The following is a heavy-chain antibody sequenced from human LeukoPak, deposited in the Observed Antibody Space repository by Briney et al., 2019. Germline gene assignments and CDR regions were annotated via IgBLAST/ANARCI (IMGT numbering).Heavy chain of an antibody. V-gene: IGHV4-30-2*01. D-gene: IGHD3-10*01. CDR3: ARVRLRFGESLGGSAFDI. Sequence: PSETLSLTCAVSGDSIKNGAYTWSWIRQPPGKGLEWIGDIYHSGSTNYNPSLKSRVTIPVDTSKNQFSLKLSSVTAADTAVYYCARVRLRFGESLGGSAFDIWGQGTMVTVSS. CDR1: GDSIKNGAYT. J-gene: IGHJ3*02. CDR2: IYHSGST.